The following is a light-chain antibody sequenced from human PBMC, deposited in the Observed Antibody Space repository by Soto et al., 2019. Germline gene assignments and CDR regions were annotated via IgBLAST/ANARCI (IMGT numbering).Light chain of an antibody. J-gene: IGKJ2*01. CDR3: QQYGSSPPYT. CDR2: GAS. V-gene: IGKV3-20*01. CDR1: QSVSNTY. Sequence: EIVLTQSPGTLSLSPGERATLSCSASQSVSNTYLAWYQQKPGQAPRLLIYGASSRATGIQDRFSGSGSGTDFTLTISRLEAEDFAVYYCQQYGSSPPYTFGQGTKLEIK.